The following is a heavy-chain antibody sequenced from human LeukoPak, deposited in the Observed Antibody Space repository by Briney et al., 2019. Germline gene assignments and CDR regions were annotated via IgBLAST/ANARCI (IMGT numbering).Heavy chain of an antibody. V-gene: IGHV4-34*01. CDR3: ARVRGYSSSWYKYNWFDP. Sequence: SETLSLTCAVYGGSFSGYYWSWIRQPPGKGLEWIGEINHSGSTNYNPSLKSRVTISVDTSKNQFSLKLSSVTAADTAVYYCARVRGYSSSWYKYNWFDPWGQGTLVTVSS. J-gene: IGHJ5*02. CDR1: GGSFSGYY. CDR2: INHSGST. D-gene: IGHD6-13*01.